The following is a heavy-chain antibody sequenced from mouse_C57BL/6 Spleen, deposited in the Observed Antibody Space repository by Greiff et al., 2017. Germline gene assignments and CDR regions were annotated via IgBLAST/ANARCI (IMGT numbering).Heavy chain of an antibody. V-gene: IGHV5-4*01. D-gene: IGHD1-1*01. J-gene: IGHJ4*01. CDR3: ARDGRSPWAMDY. CDR1: GFTFSSYA. Sequence: EVKLMESGGGLVKPGGSLKLSCAASGFTFSSYAMSWVRQTPEKRLEWVATISDGGGDTCYPDNVKGRFTISRDNAKNNLYLQLSHLKSEDTAMYYCARDGRSPWAMDYWGQGTSVTVSS. CDR2: ISDGGGDT.